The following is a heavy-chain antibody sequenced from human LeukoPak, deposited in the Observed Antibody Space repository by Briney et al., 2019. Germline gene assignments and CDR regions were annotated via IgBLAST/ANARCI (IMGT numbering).Heavy chain of an antibody. CDR2: INAYNGNT. CDR1: GYSFSRYG. D-gene: IGHD5-24*01. Sequence: GASVKVSCKASGYSFSRYGNTWVRQAPGQGLEWMGWINAYNGNTNSAQRLHGRVTMTTDTSTSTAYLELRNLRSDDTAIYYCARDAHRSESDYWGQGTLVTVSS. CDR3: ARDAHRSESDY. J-gene: IGHJ4*02. V-gene: IGHV1-18*01.